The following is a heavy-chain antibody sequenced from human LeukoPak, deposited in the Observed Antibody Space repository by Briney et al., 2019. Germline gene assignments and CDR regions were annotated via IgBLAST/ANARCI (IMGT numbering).Heavy chain of an antibody. V-gene: IGHV3-30*18. CDR2: ISYDGSNK. D-gene: IGHD3-10*01. CDR1: GFTFSSYG. J-gene: IGHJ6*02. Sequence: GGSLRLSCAASGFTFSSYGMHWVRQAPGKGLEWVAVISYDGSNKYYADSVKGRFTISRDNSKNTLYLQMNSLRAEDTAVYYCAKAELLWFGELPYYYYVMDVWGQGTTVTVSS. CDR3: AKAELLWFGELPYYYYVMDV.